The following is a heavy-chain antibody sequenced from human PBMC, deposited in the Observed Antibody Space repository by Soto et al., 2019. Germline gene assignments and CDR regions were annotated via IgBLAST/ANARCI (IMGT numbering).Heavy chain of an antibody. CDR3: ARTAAAGKYYYGVDG. CDR2: IYPGDSDT. V-gene: IGHV5-51*01. Sequence: GESLKISCKGSGYSFTSYWIGWVRQMPGKGLEWMGIIYPGDSDTRYSPSFQGQVTISADKSISTAYLQWSSLKASDAAMYYCARTAAAGKYYYGVDGWAQGNTVTFSS. CDR1: GYSFTSYW. D-gene: IGHD6-13*01. J-gene: IGHJ6*02.